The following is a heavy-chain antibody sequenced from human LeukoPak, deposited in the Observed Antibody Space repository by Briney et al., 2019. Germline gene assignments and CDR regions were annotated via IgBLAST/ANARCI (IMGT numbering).Heavy chain of an antibody. CDR1: GFTFSSYG. CDR2: ISYDGSNK. CDR3: ARGLKLSGAFDI. J-gene: IGHJ3*02. D-gene: IGHD5-12*01. Sequence: GGSLRLSCAASGFTFSSYGMHWVRQAPGKGLEWVAVISYDGSNKYYADSVKGRFTISRDNSKNTLYLQMNSLRAEDTAVYYCARGLKLSGAFDIWGQGTMVTVSS. V-gene: IGHV3-30*03.